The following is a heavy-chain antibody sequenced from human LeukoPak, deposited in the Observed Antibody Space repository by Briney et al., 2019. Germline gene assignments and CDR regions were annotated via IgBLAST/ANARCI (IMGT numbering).Heavy chain of an antibody. J-gene: IGHJ4*02. Sequence: GGSLRLSCAASGFTFSSHAMNWVRQAPGKGLEWVSIISGSGISTYYADSVKGRFTISRDNSKNTLYLQMNSLRAEDTAVYYCAKDQNGYNTPAYYWGQGCLVTLSS. CDR1: GFTFSSHA. CDR2: ISGSGIST. D-gene: IGHD5-24*01. CDR3: AKDQNGYNTPAYY. V-gene: IGHV3-23*01.